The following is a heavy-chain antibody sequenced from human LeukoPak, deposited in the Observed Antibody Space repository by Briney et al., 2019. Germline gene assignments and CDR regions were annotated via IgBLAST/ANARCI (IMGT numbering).Heavy chain of an antibody. CDR2: ISENGAKT. D-gene: IGHD3-3*02. V-gene: IGHV3-23*01. CDR3: SNSHFRDR. CDR1: GFTFSAYA. Sequence: GGPLRLSCAASGFTFSAYAMNWVRQAPGKGREWVSSISENGAKTYYVDSVKGRFTISRDNSKSTLYLQMNGLRAEDTAVYYCSNSHFRDRWGQGTLVTVSS. J-gene: IGHJ4*02.